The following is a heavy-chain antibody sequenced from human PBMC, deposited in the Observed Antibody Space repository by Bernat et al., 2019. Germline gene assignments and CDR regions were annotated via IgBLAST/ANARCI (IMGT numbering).Heavy chain of an antibody. CDR1: GFTFSSYA. CDR3: AKDTSGGNNNWFDP. CDR2: ISYDGSNK. D-gene: IGHD4-23*01. V-gene: IGHV3-30-3*01. Sequence: QVQLVESGGGVVQPGRSLRLSCAASGFTFSSYAMHWVRQAPGKGLEWVAVISYDGSNKYYADSVKGRFTISRDNSKNTLYLQMNSLRAEDTAVYYCAKDTSGGNNNWFDPWGQGTLVTVSS. J-gene: IGHJ5*02.